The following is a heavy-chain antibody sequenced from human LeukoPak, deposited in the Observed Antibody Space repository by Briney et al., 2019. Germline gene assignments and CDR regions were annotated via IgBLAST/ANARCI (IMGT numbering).Heavy chain of an antibody. CDR2: ISYDGSNK. V-gene: IGHV3-30-3*01. CDR1: GFTFSSYA. J-gene: IGHJ5*02. D-gene: IGHD3-9*01. CDR3: ARAGGFLLRYFDWLLHMLNDP. Sequence: GGSLRLSCGASGFTFSSYAMHWVRQAPGKGLEWVAVISYDGSNKYYADSVKGRFTISRDNSKNTLYLQMNSLRAEDTAVYYCARAGGFLLRYFDWLLHMLNDPWGQGTLVTVSS.